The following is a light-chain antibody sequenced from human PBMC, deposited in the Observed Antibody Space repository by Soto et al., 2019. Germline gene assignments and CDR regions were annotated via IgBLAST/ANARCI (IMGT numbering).Light chain of an antibody. CDR3: QQYYRTPPT. Sequence: DIVMTQSPDSLAVSLGERATINCKSSQNILYSANNKNYLAWYQQKPGQPPKLLIYWASTRESGVPDRFSGSGSVTDFTLTISSLQAEDVAVYYCQQYYRTPPTFGQGTKVEIK. CDR1: QNILYSANNKNY. CDR2: WAS. J-gene: IGKJ1*01. V-gene: IGKV4-1*01.